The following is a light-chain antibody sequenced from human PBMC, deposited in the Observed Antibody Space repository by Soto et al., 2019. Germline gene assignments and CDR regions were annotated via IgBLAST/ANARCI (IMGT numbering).Light chain of an antibody. CDR2: SAS. Sequence: DIQMTQSPSSVSASVGDRVSISCRASQGISSWLAWYQQKPGKVPSLLIYSASTLYSGVPSRFSGSGSGTHFTLTIRSLQPEDFATYYCQQANSFPLTFGPGTKVDIK. CDR1: QGISSW. J-gene: IGKJ3*01. V-gene: IGKV1-12*01. CDR3: QQANSFPLT.